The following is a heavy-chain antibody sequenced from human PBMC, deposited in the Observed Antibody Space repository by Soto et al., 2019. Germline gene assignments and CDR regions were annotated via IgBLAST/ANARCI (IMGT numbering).Heavy chain of an antibody. D-gene: IGHD2-2*01. J-gene: IGHJ6*02. CDR1: GGTFSSYA. CDR3: ARGGYCSSTSCLARYGMDV. Sequence: QVQLVQSGAEVKKPGSSVKVSCKASGGTFSSYAISWVRQAPGQGLEWMGGIIPIFGTANYAQKFQGRVTITAYESTSTAYMELSSLRSEDTAVYYCARGGYCSSTSCLARYGMDVWGQGTTVTVSS. V-gene: IGHV1-69*01. CDR2: IIPIFGTA.